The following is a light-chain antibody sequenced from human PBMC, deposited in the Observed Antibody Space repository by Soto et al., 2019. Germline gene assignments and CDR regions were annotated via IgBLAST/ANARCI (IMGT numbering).Light chain of an antibody. Sequence: DIPMTQSPSSLSASVGDRVTITCRATQSISNFLNWYQQKPGKVPNLLIYAASSLQSGVPLRFSGSGSGTDFTLTISSLQPEDFATYYCQQSYSIPWTFGQGTKVEIK. J-gene: IGKJ1*01. CDR2: AAS. CDR3: QQSYSIPWT. V-gene: IGKV1-39*01. CDR1: QSISNF.